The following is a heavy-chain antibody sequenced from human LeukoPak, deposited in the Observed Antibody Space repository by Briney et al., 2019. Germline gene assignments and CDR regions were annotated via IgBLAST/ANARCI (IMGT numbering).Heavy chain of an antibody. CDR3: AKGKVNHDGALDA. CDR2: ISGSGGST. V-gene: IGHV3-23*01. D-gene: IGHD2-21*01. Sequence: GGSLRLSCAASGFTFSSYAMSWVRQAPGKGLEWVSAISGSGGSTYYADSVKGRFTISRDNSKKTLYLQMNSLRAEDTAVYYCAKGKVNHDGALDAWGQGTLVTVSS. CDR1: GFTFSSYA. J-gene: IGHJ3*01.